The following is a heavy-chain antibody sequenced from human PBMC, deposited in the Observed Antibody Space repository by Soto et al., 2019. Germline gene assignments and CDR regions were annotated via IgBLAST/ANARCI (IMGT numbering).Heavy chain of an antibody. D-gene: IGHD4-4*01. CDR1: GGSISSSSYY. V-gene: IGHV4-39*01. Sequence: QLQLQESGPGLVKPSETLSLTCTVSGGSISSSSYYWGWIRQPPGKGLEWIGSIYYSGSTYYNPSLKSRVTISVDTSKNQFSLKLSSVTAADTAVYYCARHVTTHRFDPWGQGTLVTVSS. CDR3: ARHVTTHRFDP. CDR2: IYYSGST. J-gene: IGHJ5*02.